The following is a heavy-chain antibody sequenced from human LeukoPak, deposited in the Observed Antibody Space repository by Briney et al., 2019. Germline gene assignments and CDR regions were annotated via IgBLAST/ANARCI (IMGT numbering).Heavy chain of an antibody. J-gene: IGHJ4*02. V-gene: IGHV3-23*01. D-gene: IGHD1-26*01. CDR1: GFTFANYA. CDR3: AKSMTGSYYGSRDS. Sequence: GGSLRLFCAASGFTFANYAMSWVRQAPGKGLEWVSVITGSGDTTYYADSVKGRFTISRDNSKNTLCLQMNSLRAEDTAVYYCAKSMTGSYYGSRDSWGQGTLVTVSS. CDR2: ITGSGDTT.